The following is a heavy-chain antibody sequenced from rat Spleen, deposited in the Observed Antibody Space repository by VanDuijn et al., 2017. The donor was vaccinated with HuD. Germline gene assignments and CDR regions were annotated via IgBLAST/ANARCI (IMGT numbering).Heavy chain of an antibody. Sequence: EVQLQESGPGLVKPSQSLSLACSVTGYSITSGYGWVWIRKFPGNKLEWMGYINSAGSTNYNPSFKSRISITRDTSKNQFFLQVNSVTTEDTATYYCARSDYSGGGRNFWGQGVVVTVSS. CDR3: ARSDYSGGGRNF. CDR2: INSAGST. V-gene: IGHV3-3*01. D-gene: IGHD1-1*01. J-gene: IGHJ2*01. CDR1: GYSITSGYG.